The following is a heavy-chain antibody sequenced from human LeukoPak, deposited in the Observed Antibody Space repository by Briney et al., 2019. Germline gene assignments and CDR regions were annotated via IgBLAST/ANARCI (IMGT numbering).Heavy chain of an antibody. Sequence: SETLSLTCTVSDGSVSSYYWSWVRQPPGEGLEWIAYVYNSGSTNYNPSLKGRVTISVDRSKNQFSLKMNSATAADTAVYYCVRDWEGFNFDIWGQGTMVTVSS. D-gene: IGHD1-26*01. J-gene: IGHJ3*02. CDR1: DGSVSSYY. CDR2: VYNSGST. V-gene: IGHV4-59*02. CDR3: VRDWEGFNFDI.